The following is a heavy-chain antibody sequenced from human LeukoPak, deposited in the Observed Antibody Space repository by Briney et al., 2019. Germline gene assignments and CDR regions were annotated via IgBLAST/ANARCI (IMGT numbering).Heavy chain of an antibody. V-gene: IGHV4-59*08. Sequence: PSETLSLTCTVSGGSINSYYWTWIRQPPGKGLEWIACIYYNGITNYKSSLESRLTISVDTSKNQFSLRLRSVTAADTAVYYCARQNPPRSNKGWFDPWGQGTLVTVSS. CDR2: IYYNGIT. J-gene: IGHJ5*02. CDR1: GGSINSYY. CDR3: ARQNPPRSNKGWFDP.